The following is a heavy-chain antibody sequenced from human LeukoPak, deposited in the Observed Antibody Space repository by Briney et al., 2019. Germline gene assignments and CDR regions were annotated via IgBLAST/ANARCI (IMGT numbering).Heavy chain of an antibody. J-gene: IGHJ4*02. Sequence: ASVKVSCKASGYTFTGYYMHWVRQAPGQGLEWMGWINPNSGGTNYAQKFQGRVTMTRDTSLSTAYMELSRLRSDDTAVYYCAAMSGSYPPFDYWGQGTLVTVSS. CDR1: GYTFTGYY. CDR2: INPNSGGT. V-gene: IGHV1-2*02. D-gene: IGHD1-26*01. CDR3: AAMSGSYPPFDY.